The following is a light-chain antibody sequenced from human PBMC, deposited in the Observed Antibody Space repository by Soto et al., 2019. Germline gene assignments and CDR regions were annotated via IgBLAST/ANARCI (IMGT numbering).Light chain of an antibody. CDR1: QSVRDN. CDR2: GSS. J-gene: IGKJ4*01. CDR3: QQYDNCPLT. Sequence: ETVMTQSPATLSVSPGGRATLSCRASQSVRDNVAWYQQQTGQAPRLLFHGSSIRATGIPARFSGSGSETEFTLTISSLQSKDFALYFCQQYDNCPLTFGGGTKVEVK. V-gene: IGKV3-15*01.